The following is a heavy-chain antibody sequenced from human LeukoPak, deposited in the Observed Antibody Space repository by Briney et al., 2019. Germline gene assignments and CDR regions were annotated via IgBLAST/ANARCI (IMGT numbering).Heavy chain of an antibody. CDR3: ARGRRGVRGVIITDSRFDY. V-gene: IGHV4-34*01. J-gene: IGHJ4*02. CDR2: INHSGST. D-gene: IGHD3-10*01. CDR1: GGSFSGYY. Sequence: SETLSLTCAVYGGSFSGYYWSWIRQPPGKGLEWIGEINHSGSTNYNPSLKSRVTISVDTSKNQFSLKLSSVTAVDTAVYYCARGRRGVRGVIITDSRFDYWGQGTLVTVSS.